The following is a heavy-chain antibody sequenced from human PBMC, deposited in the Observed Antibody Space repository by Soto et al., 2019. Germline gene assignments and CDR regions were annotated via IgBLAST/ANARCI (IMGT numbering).Heavy chain of an antibody. J-gene: IGHJ4*02. D-gene: IGHD3-22*01. CDR3: AGAYTPYYYDSSGDDY. V-gene: IGHV3-48*02. CDR2: ISSSSSTI. CDR1: GFTFSSYS. Sequence: AVLRLSCAASGFTFSSYSLNLVRQAPGKGLEWVSYISSSSSTIYYADSVKGRFTISRDNAKNSLYLQMNSLRDEDTAVYYCAGAYTPYYYDSSGDDYGGQGTLVTVSS.